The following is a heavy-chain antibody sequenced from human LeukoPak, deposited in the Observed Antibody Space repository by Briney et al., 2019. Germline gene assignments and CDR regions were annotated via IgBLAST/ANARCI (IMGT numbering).Heavy chain of an antibody. D-gene: IGHD6-25*01. CDR1: GFTFSSYG. CDR2: IWYDGSNK. CDR3: ARDVLPYSSGRFDP. J-gene: IGHJ5*02. V-gene: IGHV3-33*08. Sequence: GGSLRLSCAASGFTFSSYGMHWVRQAPGKGLEWMAVIWYDGSNKYYADSVKGRFTISRDNSKNTLYLQMNSLRAEDTAVYYCARDVLPYSSGRFDPWGQGTLVTVSS.